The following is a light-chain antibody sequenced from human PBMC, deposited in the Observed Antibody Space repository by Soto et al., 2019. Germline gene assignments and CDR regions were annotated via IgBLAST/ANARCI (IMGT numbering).Light chain of an antibody. CDR3: QQYNNWPLT. CDR2: DAS. CDR1: QSVNNY. Sequence: EIVMTQSPATLSVSPGDRATLSCRASQSVNNYLSWYQQKPGQPPRLLIYDASTRATGIPARFSGSQSGTEFTLTIVSLLSEDFAVYSCQQYNNWPLTFGGGTKVEIK. V-gene: IGKV3D-15*01. J-gene: IGKJ4*01.